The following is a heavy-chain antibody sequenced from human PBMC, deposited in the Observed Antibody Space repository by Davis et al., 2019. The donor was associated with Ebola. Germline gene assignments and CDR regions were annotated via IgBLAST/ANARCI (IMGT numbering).Heavy chain of an antibody. CDR1: GFTFYTYA. Sequence: GGSLRLSCAASGFTFYTYAMSWVRQAPGKGLEWVSTISGGGSYYAESVKGRFSISRDNSKSTLLLQMNSLRAEDTAVYYCARDFFHGYEYYFDYWGQGTLVTVSS. J-gene: IGHJ4*02. CDR3: ARDFFHGYEYYFDY. D-gene: IGHD2-2*01. CDR2: ISGGGS. V-gene: IGHV3-23*01.